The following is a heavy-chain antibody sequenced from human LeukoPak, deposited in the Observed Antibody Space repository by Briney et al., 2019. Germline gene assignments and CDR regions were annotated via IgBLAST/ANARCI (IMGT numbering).Heavy chain of an antibody. V-gene: IGHV3-21*01. J-gene: IGHJ6*02. Sequence: PGGSLRLSCAASGFTFSSYSMNWVRQAPGKGLEWVSSISSSSSYIYYADSVKGRFTISRDNAKNSLYLQMNSLRAEDTAVYYCARGPFGELWDHYYYYGMDVWGQGTTVTVSS. CDR1: GFTFSSYS. CDR2: ISSSSSYI. CDR3: ARGPFGELWDHYYYYGMDV. D-gene: IGHD3-10*01.